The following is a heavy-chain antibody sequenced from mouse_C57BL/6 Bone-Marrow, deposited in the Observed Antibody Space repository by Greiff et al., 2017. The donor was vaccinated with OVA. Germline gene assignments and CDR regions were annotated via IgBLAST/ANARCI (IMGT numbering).Heavy chain of an antibody. CDR3: ARSEITTVVARGFDY. CDR2: IYPGSGNT. V-gene: IGHV1-76*01. D-gene: IGHD1-1*01. CDR1: GYTFTDYY. Sequence: QVQLQQSGAELVRPGASVKLSCKASGYTFTDYYINWVKQRPGQGLEWIARIYPGSGNTYYNEKFKGKATLTAEKSSSTAYMQLSSLTSEDSAVYFCARSEITTVVARGFDYWGQGTTLTVS. J-gene: IGHJ2*01.